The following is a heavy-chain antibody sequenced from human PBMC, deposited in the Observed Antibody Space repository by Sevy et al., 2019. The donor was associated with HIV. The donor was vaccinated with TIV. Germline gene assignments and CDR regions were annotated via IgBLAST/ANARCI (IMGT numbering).Heavy chain of an antibody. V-gene: IGHV3-74*01. CDR2: ISSVGSSI. CDR1: GFTFSSYW. J-gene: IGHJ5*02. CDR3: VRDSVRGSYDSMSWLDP. Sequence: GGSLRLSCAASGFTFSSYWMHWVRQAPGKGLVWVSHISSVGSSIVCADSVKGRFTFSRDNAKNTDYLQMNSLRAEDTAVYYCVRDSVRGSYDSMSWLDPWGQATLVTVSS. D-gene: IGHD1-26*01.